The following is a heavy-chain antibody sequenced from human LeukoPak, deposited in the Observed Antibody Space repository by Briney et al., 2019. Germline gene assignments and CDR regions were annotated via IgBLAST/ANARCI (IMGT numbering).Heavy chain of an antibody. Sequence: ASVKVSCKASGYTFTSCDINWVRQATGQGLEWMGWMNPNSGNTGYGQSFQGRINMPRDISIGTAYMELSNLTSEYTAIYYCTRGSSGRRDNWGQGTLVTVSA. CDR1: GYTFTSCD. V-gene: IGHV1-8*01. CDR3: TRGSSGRRDN. J-gene: IGHJ4*02. D-gene: IGHD6-19*01. CDR2: MNPNSGNT.